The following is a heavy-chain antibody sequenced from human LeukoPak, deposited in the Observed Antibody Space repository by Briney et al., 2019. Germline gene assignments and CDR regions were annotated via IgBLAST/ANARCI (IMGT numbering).Heavy chain of an antibody. J-gene: IGHJ1*01. CDR2: IYHSGSN. CDR3: ARHGDPNDFYYLAEYFYY. Sequence: SETLSLTCDVSGFSVSRGHYWGWIRQPPGKGLEWIGSIYHSGSNYYNPSLESRVTMSVDSSKNQFSLKLSSVTAADTAVYYCARHGDPNDFYYLAEYFYYWGQGTLVTVFS. V-gene: IGHV4-38-2*01. D-gene: IGHD3/OR15-3a*01. CDR1: GFSVSRGHY.